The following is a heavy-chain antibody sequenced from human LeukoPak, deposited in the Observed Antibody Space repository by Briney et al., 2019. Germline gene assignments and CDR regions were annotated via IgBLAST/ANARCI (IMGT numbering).Heavy chain of an antibody. D-gene: IGHD1-26*01. CDR2: ISYDGSNK. J-gene: IGHJ4*02. Sequence: GRSLRLSCAASGFTFSSYAMHWVRQAPGKGLGWVAVISYDGSNKYYADSVKGRFTISRDNSKNTLYLQMNSLRAEDTAVYYCARDGGSYDYSGQGTLVTASP. CDR3: ARDGGSYDY. V-gene: IGHV3-30-3*01. CDR1: GFTFSSYA.